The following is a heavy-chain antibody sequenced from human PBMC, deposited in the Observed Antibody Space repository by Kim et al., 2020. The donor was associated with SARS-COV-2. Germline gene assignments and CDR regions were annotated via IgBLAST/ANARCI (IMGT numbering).Heavy chain of an antibody. D-gene: IGHD6-13*01. CDR3: ARRYSSSWYGHWFDP. Sequence: SETLSLTCAVYGGSFSGYYWSWIRQPPGKGLEWIGEINHSGSTNYNPSLKSRVTISVDTSKNQFSLKLSSVTAADTAVYYCARRYSSSWYGHWFDPWGQG. J-gene: IGHJ5*02. CDR1: GGSFSGYY. V-gene: IGHV4-34*01. CDR2: INHSGST.